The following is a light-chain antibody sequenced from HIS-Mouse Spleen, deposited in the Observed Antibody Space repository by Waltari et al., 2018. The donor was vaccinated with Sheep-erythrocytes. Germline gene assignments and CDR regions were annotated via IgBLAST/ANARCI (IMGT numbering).Light chain of an antibody. Sequence: QSALTQPASVSGSPGQSITISCTGTSSDVGGYNYVPWYQQHPGKAPKLMIYGVSKRPSGVPDRFSGSNSGNTATLTISGTQAMDEADYYCQAWDSSTVVFGGGTKLTVL. J-gene: IGLJ2*01. V-gene: IGLV2-14*01. CDR2: GVS. CDR3: QAWDSSTVV. CDR1: SSDVGGYNY.